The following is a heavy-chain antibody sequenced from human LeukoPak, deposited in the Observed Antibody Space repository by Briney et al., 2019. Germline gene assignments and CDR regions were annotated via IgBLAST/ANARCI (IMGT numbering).Heavy chain of an antibody. CDR3: AKDSPSRTATTEVPVDY. Sequence: GGSLRLSCAASGFTLSSYRMNWVRQAPGKGLEWVSYIRSSSSTIYYADSVKGRFTISGDNAKNSLYLQMNTLRDEDTAVYFCAKDSPSRTATTEVPVDYWGQGTLVTVSS. CDR2: IRSSSSTI. CDR1: GFTLSSYR. J-gene: IGHJ4*02. D-gene: IGHD1/OR15-1a*01. V-gene: IGHV3-48*02.